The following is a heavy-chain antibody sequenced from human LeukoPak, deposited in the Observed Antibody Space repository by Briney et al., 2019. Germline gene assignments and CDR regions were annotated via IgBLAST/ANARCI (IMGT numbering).Heavy chain of an antibody. V-gene: IGHV3-30*02. CDR2: IRYDGSNK. D-gene: IGHD4-17*01. J-gene: IGHJ5*02. Sequence: GGSLRPSCAASGFTLSTYDMHWVRQAPGKGLEWVAYIRYDGSNKYYADSVKGRFTISRDNSKNTLYLQMNSLRADDTAVYYCARKQFDYGDSNWFDPWGQGTLVTVSS. CDR3: ARKQFDYGDSNWFDP. CDR1: GFTLSTYD.